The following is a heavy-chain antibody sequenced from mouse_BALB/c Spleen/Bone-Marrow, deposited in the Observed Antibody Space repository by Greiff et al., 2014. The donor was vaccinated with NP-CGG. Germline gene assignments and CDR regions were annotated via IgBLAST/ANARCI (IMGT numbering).Heavy chain of an antibody. Sequence: EVMLEESGGGLVQPGGSLKLSCATSGFTSSDYYMYWVRQTPEKRLEWVAYISNGGGSTYYPDTVKGRFTISRDNAKNTLYLQMSXXXXEDXAMNYCARHNYDETWFAYWGQGTLVTVSA. V-gene: IGHV5-12*02. D-gene: IGHD2-4*01. CDR2: ISNGGGST. CDR1: GFTSSDYY. J-gene: IGHJ3*01. CDR3: ARHNYDETWFAY.